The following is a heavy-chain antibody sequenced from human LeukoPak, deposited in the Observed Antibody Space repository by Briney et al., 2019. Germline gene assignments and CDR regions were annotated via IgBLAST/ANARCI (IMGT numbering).Heavy chain of an antibody. CDR2: INTNSVAT. J-gene: IGHJ4*02. CDR1: GYTFTGYY. CDR3: ARSVSIDGYRERFDY. Sequence: GASVKVSCKASGYTFTGYYMHWVRQVPGQGLEWMGWINTNSVATNYAQKFQGRVTMTRDTSISTAYMELNSLRSDDTAVYYCARSVSIDGYRERFDYWGQGTLVTVSS. D-gene: IGHD2-21*02. V-gene: IGHV1-2*02.